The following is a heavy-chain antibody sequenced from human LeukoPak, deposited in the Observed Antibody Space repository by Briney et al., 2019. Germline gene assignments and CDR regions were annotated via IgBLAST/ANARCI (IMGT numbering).Heavy chain of an antibody. D-gene: IGHD5-12*01. CDR2: ISSSSSYI. J-gene: IGHJ4*02. CDR1: GFTFSHYY. CDR3: ARGPSGYHNT. V-gene: IGHV3-21*01. Sequence: MSGGSLRLSCAASGFTFSHYYMNWVRQAPGKGLEWVSSISSSSSYIYYADSVKGRFTISRDNSKNTLYLQMNSLRAEDTAVYYCARGPSGYHNTGGQGTLVTVSS.